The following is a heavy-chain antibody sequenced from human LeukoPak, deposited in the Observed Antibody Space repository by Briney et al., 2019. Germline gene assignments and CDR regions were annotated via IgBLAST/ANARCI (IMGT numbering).Heavy chain of an antibody. CDR1: GFTFSIYT. Sequence: GGSPRLSCAASGFTFSIYTMSWVRQAPGKGLEWVSSISSSSSYIYYADSMKGRFTISRDNAKTSLYLQMNSLRGEDTAVYYCARLASGWDPLLSSVGRPNDYWGQGTLVTVSS. D-gene: IGHD6-19*01. J-gene: IGHJ4*02. V-gene: IGHV3-21*01. CDR3: ARLASGWDPLLSSVGRPNDY. CDR2: ISSSSSYI.